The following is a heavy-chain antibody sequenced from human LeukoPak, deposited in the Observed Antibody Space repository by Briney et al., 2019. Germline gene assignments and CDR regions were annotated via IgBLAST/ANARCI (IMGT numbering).Heavy chain of an antibody. Sequence: GGSLRLSCAASGFTFSSYVMNWVRQAPGKGLEWVSGISRSGDGTYYADSVKGRFTISRDNSKNTLYLQMNGLRAEDTAIYYCAKDRDDYGDYAFDYWGQGALVTVSS. CDR3: AKDRDDYGDYAFDY. J-gene: IGHJ4*02. D-gene: IGHD4-17*01. CDR2: ISRSGDGT. V-gene: IGHV3-23*01. CDR1: GFTFSSYV.